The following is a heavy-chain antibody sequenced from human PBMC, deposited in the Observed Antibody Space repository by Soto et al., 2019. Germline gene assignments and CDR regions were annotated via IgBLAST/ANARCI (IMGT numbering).Heavy chain of an antibody. CDR2: ISSRGDRT. V-gene: IGHV3-23*01. Sequence: GGSLRLSCAGSGFTFSRYAMNWVRQAPGKGLEWVSIISSRGDRTSYAESVKGRFTISRDDSKNALFLHMNSLGAEDTAVYYCAKETGYSYGFQPNALDVWGQGTTVTVSS. CDR1: GFTFSRYA. CDR3: AKETGYSYGFQPNALDV. J-gene: IGHJ6*02. D-gene: IGHD5-18*01.